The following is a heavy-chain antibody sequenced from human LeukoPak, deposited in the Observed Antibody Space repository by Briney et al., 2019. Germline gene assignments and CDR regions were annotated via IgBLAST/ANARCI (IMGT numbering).Heavy chain of an antibody. J-gene: IGHJ4*02. CDR1: GGSISGSSNY. CDR2: GVDSGSA. D-gene: IGHD4-17*01. V-gene: IGHV4-39*07. CDR3: ARLRGAMTPVTSDFDY. Sequence: PETPSLTCTVSGGSISGSSNYWACIRQPPGKGLEWIRSGVDSGSAYYNPSLRSRLTIPVDTPKNQLSLNLTAVTAADAAVNYCARLRGAMTPVTSDFDYWGEGILVTVSS.